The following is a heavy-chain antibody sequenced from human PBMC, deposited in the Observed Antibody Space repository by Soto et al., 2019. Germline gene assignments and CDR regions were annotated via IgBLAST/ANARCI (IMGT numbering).Heavy chain of an antibody. CDR2: ISAYNGNT. V-gene: IGHV1-18*04. CDR1: GYTFTSYG. CDR3: ARDDGYNSKGNTIDY. D-gene: IGHD5-12*01. Sequence: ASVKVSCKASGYTFTSYGISWVRQAPGQGLEWMGWISAYNGNTNYAQKLQGRVTVTTDTSTSTAYMELRSLRSDDTAVYYCARDDGYNSKGNTIDYWGQGTLVTVSS. J-gene: IGHJ4*02.